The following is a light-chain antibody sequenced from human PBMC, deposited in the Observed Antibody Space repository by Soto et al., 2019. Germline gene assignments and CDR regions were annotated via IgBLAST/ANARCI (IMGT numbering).Light chain of an antibody. CDR3: QQYYSYPYT. CDR1: QGISIY. Sequence: AILMTQSPSSFSASTGDSVTITCRASQGISIYLAWYQQKPGKAPNLLIYAASTLQSGVPSRFSGSGSGTDFTLTINCLQSEDFATYYCQQYYSYPYTFGQGTKLEIK. CDR2: AAS. V-gene: IGKV1-8*01. J-gene: IGKJ2*01.